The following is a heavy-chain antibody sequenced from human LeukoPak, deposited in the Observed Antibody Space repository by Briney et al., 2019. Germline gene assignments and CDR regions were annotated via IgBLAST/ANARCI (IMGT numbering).Heavy chain of an antibody. Sequence: PGGSLRLSCAASGFTFSSYSMNWVRQAPGKGLEWVSYISSSSSTIYYADSEKGRFTISRDNAKNSLYLQMNSLRAEDTAVYYCASASGSYAASYDYWGQGTLVTVSS. CDR2: ISSSSSTI. CDR1: GFTFSSYS. J-gene: IGHJ4*02. D-gene: IGHD1-26*01. CDR3: ASASGSYAASYDY. V-gene: IGHV3-48*01.